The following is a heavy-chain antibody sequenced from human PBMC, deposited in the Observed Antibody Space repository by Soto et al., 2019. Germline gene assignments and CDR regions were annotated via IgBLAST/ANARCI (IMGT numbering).Heavy chain of an antibody. Sequence: SETLSLTCTVSGGSISSGGYYWSWIRQHPGKGLEWIGYIYYSGSTYYNPSLKSRVTISVDTSENQFSLKLSSVTAADTAVYYCARGSIAYGSALDLWGQGTLVTVS. J-gene: IGHJ5*02. CDR2: IYYSGST. CDR1: GGSISSGGYY. V-gene: IGHV4-31*03. D-gene: IGHD3-10*01. CDR3: ARGSIAYGSALDL.